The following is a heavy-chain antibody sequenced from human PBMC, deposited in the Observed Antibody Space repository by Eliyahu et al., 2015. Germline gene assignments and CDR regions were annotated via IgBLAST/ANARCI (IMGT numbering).Heavy chain of an antibody. CDR1: GFXFXXXG. J-gene: IGHJ6*02. CDR3: AKDWTTVTTYGYYYYGMDV. V-gene: IGHV3-30*18. Sequence: QVQLVESGGGVVQPGRSLRLSCAASGFXFXXXGXPWVRQAPGKGLGWVAVISYDGSNKYYADSVKGRFTISRDNSKNTLYLQMNSLRAEDTAVYYCAKDWTTVTTYGYYYYGMDVWGQGTTVTVSS. D-gene: IGHD4-17*01. CDR2: ISYDGSNK.